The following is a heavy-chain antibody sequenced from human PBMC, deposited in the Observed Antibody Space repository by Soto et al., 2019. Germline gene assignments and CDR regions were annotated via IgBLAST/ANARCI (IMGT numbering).Heavy chain of an antibody. Sequence: GGSLRLSCAASGFTFDKFDMHWVRQAPGRGLQWEAVTSYDGDKKYYAASVKGRFTISRDNSNNTLHLQMNNLRDDDTAVYYCVREGGVPSAIGHYYYGMDVWGQGTAVTVSS. D-gene: IGHD2-2*02. CDR2: TSYDGDKK. CDR3: VREGGVPSAIGHYYYGMDV. V-gene: IGHV3-30-3*01. J-gene: IGHJ6*02. CDR1: GFTFDKFD.